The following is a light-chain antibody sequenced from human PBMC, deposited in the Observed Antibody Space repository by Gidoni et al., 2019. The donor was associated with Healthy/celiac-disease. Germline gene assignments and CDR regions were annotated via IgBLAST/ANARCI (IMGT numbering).Light chain of an antibody. CDR1: QSVSSY. J-gene: IGKJ1*01. V-gene: IGKV3-11*01. Sequence: EIVLTQSPATLSLSPGERATLSCRASQSVSSYLAWYQQKPGQAPRLLIYDASNRATGIPARFSGSGSGTDFTLTISSLEPEDVAVYYCQQRSNWPRTFGQXTKVEIK. CDR2: DAS. CDR3: QQRSNWPRT.